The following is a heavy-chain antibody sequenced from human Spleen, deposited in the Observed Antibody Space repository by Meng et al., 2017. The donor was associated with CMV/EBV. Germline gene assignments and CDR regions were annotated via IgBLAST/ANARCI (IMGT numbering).Heavy chain of an antibody. CDR1: GGSISSSTW. CDR2: IYHSGGT. V-gene: IGHV4-4*02. Sequence: LTCAVSGGSISSSTWWSWDRQPPGKGLEWVGEIYHSGGTNYNPSLKSRVTISVDKSKNQFSLKLSSVTAADTAVYYCARVLNWFDPWGQGTLVTVSS. J-gene: IGHJ5*02. CDR3: ARVLNWFDP.